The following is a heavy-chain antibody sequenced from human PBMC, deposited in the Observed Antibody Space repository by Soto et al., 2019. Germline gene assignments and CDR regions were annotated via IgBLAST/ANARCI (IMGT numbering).Heavy chain of an antibody. CDR1: GYTFTAYG. D-gene: IGHD3-22*01. J-gene: IGHJ4*02. V-gene: IGHV1-18*01. CDR2: VSTNDDRT. CDR3: ARERNTESSAYYSFAF. Sequence: QVQMVQSGPEVKMPGASVKVSCKTSGYTFTAYGLACLRQAPGQRPEWMGWVSTNDDRTNYTRKFQGRVTITTDRSTTAASMELRSLGTDDTAVYYCARERNTESSAYYSFAFWGQGTLVTVSS.